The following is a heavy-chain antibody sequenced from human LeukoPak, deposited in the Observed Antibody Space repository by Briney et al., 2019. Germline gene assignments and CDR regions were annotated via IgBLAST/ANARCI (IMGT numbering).Heavy chain of an antibody. CDR1: GFTVITND. D-gene: IGHD1-14*01. V-gene: IGHV3-53*01. J-gene: IGHJ4*02. CDR2: LYSDGNT. Sequence: PGGSLRLSCAASGFTVITNDMTWVRQAPGKGLEWVSVLYSDGNTKYADFVQGRFTISRGNSKNTLYLEMNSLSPDDTAVYYCARGVEPLAANTLAYWGQGTLVTVSS. CDR3: ARGVEPLAANTLAY.